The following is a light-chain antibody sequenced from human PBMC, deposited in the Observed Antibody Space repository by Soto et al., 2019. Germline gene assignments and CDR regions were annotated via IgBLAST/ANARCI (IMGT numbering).Light chain of an antibody. V-gene: IGKV3-20*01. J-gene: IGKJ4*01. Sequence: EIVLTQSPGTLSLSPGERATLSCRASPSVDSNYLAWYQHKPGQAPRLLIYAATSRATGIPDRFSGSGSGTDFTLTISRLEPEDFAVYYCQQYGSSSAFGGGTTVDIK. CDR1: PSVDSNY. CDR3: QQYGSSSA. CDR2: AAT.